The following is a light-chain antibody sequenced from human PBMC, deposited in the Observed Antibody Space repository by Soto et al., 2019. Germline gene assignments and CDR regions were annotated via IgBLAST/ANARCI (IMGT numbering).Light chain of an antibody. J-gene: IGKJ1*01. CDR2: KAA. V-gene: IGKV1-5*03. CDR3: QQYNSSPWT. Sequence: DIQMTQSPSSLSASVGDRVTITCQASQDISNYLNWYQQKPGKAPKLLIYKAASLESGVPSRFSGSGSGTEFTLTISSLQPDDFATYYCQQYNSSPWTFGQGTKVEIK. CDR1: QDISNY.